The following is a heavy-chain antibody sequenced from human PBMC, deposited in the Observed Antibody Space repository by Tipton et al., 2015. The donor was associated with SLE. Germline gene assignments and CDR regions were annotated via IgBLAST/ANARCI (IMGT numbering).Heavy chain of an antibody. Sequence: SLRLSCAASGFTVSSNYMSWVRQAPGKGLEWVSVIYSGGSTYYADSVKGRFTISRDNSKNTLYLQMNSLRAEDTAVYYCARVGRKVLRYFDWSIDYWGQGTLVTVSS. CDR2: IYSGGST. D-gene: IGHD3-9*01. V-gene: IGHV3-53*05. J-gene: IGHJ4*02. CDR3: ARVGRKVLRYFDWSIDY. CDR1: GFTVSSNY.